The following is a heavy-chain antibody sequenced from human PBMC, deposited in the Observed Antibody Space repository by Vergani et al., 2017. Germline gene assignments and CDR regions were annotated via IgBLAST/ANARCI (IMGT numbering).Heavy chain of an antibody. CDR1: GAPISYWS. CDR3: ARVDTQVPATSHFYYMDV. CDR2: LCPSGST. Sequence: QVQMQESGPGLVKTSETLSLTCSASGAPISYWSWSWLRQPAGKGLEWIGRLCPSGSTNYKPSLKSRVTMSIDTSKNQFSLKLRSVTAADTAVYYCARVDTQVPATSHFYYMDVWGKGTTVVVSS. V-gene: IGHV4-4*07. D-gene: IGHD6-25*01. J-gene: IGHJ6*03.